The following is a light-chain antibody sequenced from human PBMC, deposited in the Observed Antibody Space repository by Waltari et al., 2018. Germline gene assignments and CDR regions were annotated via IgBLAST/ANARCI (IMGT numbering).Light chain of an antibody. CDR1: QSVRKY. V-gene: IGKV3-11*01. CDR3: QQRSSWPLT. CDR2: DTS. Sequence: EIVLIQSPATLALSPGERATLSCRASQSVRKYLAWFQQKPGQVPRLLIYDTSNRGTGVPARFSGSGSGTDFTLTISSLESEDFAVYYCQQRSSWPLTFGGGTKVQIK. J-gene: IGKJ4*01.